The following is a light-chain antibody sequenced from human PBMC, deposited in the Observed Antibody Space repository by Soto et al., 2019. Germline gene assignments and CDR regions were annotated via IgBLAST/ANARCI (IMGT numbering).Light chain of an antibody. CDR2: TDY. J-gene: IGLJ3*02. Sequence: QPVLTQPPSASGTPGQRVTISCSGSYSNIGSNTVNWYQQFPGAAPKLLIYTDYQRPSGVPDRFSGSRSGTSASLAISGLQSEDEADYYCASWDDSLNGGVFGGGTKVTVL. V-gene: IGLV1-44*01. CDR1: YSNIGSNT. CDR3: ASWDDSLNGGV.